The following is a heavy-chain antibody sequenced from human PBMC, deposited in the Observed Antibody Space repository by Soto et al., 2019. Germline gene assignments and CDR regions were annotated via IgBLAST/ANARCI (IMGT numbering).Heavy chain of an antibody. D-gene: IGHD3-22*01. Sequence: ASVKGSCKASGYTLNELSMHWVRQAPGKGLEWMGGFDPEDGETIYAQKFQGRVTMTEDTSTDTAYMELSSLRSEDTAVYYCATDQPYYYDSSGSSPEQYNWFDPWGQGTLVTVSS. J-gene: IGHJ5*02. V-gene: IGHV1-24*01. CDR2: FDPEDGET. CDR1: GYTLNELS. CDR3: ATDQPYYYDSSGSSPEQYNWFDP.